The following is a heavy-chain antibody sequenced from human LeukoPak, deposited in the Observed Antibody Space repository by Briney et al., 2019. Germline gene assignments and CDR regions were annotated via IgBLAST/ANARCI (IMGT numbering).Heavy chain of an antibody. CDR3: ARDYCSSTSCLFDY. D-gene: IGHD2-2*01. V-gene: IGHV1-2*06. CDR2: INPNSGDT. Sequence: ASVKVSCKTSGCTFTGYHMHWERQAPGQGLEWMGRINPNSGDTNYAQKFQGRVTMTRDTSISTAYMELSRLTSDDTAMYYCARDYCSSTSCLFDYWGQGTLVTVSS. J-gene: IGHJ4*02. CDR1: GCTFTGYH.